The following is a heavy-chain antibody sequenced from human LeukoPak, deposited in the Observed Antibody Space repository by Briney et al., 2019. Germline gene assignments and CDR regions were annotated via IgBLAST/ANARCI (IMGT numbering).Heavy chain of an antibody. V-gene: IGHV4-59*01. CDR3: ARWYYDSSGYRYFDY. CDR1: GGSISSYY. J-gene: IGHJ4*02. CDR2: IDYSGNT. D-gene: IGHD3-22*01. Sequence: SETLSLTCTVSGGSISSYYWSWIRQPPGEGLEWIGNIDYSGNTKYNPSLKSRVTISVDTSKNQFSLKLSSVTAADTAVFFCARWYYDSSGYRYFDYWGQGTLVTVSS.